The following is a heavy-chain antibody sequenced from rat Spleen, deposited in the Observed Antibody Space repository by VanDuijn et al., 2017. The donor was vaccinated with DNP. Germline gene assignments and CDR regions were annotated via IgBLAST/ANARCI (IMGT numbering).Heavy chain of an antibody. CDR1: GFSLTNYH. CDR2: IQSDGNT. CDR3: TRDVPNVLDY. J-gene: IGHJ2*01. V-gene: IGHV2-19*01. Sequence: VQLQESGPGLVQPSQTLSLTCTVSGFSLTNYHVDWVRQPPGKGLEWMGRIQSDGNTDYNSVLKSRLSISRDTSKSQVFLKMNSLQTEDTAIYFCTRDVPNVLDYWGQGVMVTVSS. D-gene: IGHD5-1*01.